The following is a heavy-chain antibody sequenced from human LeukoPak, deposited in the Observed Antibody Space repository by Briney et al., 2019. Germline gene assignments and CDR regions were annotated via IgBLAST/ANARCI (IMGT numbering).Heavy chain of an antibody. V-gene: IGHV4-61*02. CDR1: GGSISRGNYY. Sequence: SETLSLTCTVSGGSISRGNYYYNWIRQPAGKRLEWIGRIYTTGSTYYNPSLKSRVTMSIDTSKNQFSLKLNSVTAADTAVYYCAREFSAFDYWGQGTLVTVSS. D-gene: IGHD3-3*02. CDR3: AREFSAFDY. CDR2: IYTTGST. J-gene: IGHJ4*02.